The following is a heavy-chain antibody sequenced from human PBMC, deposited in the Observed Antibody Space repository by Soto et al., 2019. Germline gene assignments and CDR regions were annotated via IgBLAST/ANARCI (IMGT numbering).Heavy chain of an antibody. D-gene: IGHD3-22*01. CDR2: IHHSGGT. CDR1: GDSIRTLYY. Sequence: SETLSLTCTVSGDSIRTLYYWSWIRQPPGKGLEWIGHIHHSGGTSYNPSLKSRVTISVDTSKNQFSLKLSSVTAADTAVYYCARFDYYDSSGYFDYWGQGTLVTVSS. V-gene: IGHV4-59*01. CDR3: ARFDYYDSSGYFDY. J-gene: IGHJ4*02.